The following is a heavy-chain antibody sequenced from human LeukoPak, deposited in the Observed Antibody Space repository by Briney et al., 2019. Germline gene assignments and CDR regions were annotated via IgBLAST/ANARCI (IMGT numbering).Heavy chain of an antibody. CDR1: GFTFSSYA. V-gene: IGHV3-23*01. CDR2: ISGSGGST. J-gene: IGHJ6*02. Sequence: GGSLRLSCAASGFTFSSYAMSWVRQAPGKGLEWVSAISGSGGSTYYADSVKGRFTISRDNSKNTLYLQMNSLSAEDTAVYYCAKNMGVVTGTYYYYYGMDVWGQGTTVTVSS. D-gene: IGHD1-20*01. CDR3: AKNMGVVTGTYYYYYGMDV.